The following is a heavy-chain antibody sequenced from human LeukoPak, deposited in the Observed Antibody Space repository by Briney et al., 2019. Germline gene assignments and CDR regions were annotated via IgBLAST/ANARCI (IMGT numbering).Heavy chain of an antibody. V-gene: IGHV3-21*01. CDR2: ISSSSSYI. CDR1: GFTFSSYS. D-gene: IGHD2-21*01. CDR3: ARGAPGGDQGY. J-gene: IGHJ4*02. Sequence: GGSLRLSCAASGFTFSSYSMNWVHQAPGKGLEWVSSISSSSSYIYYADSVKGRFTISRDNAKNSLYLQMNSLRAEDTAVYYCARGAPGGDQGYWGQGTLVTVSS.